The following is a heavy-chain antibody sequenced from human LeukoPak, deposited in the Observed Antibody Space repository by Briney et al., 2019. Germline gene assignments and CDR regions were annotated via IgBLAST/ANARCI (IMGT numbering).Heavy chain of an antibody. CDR1: GGSISSYY. V-gene: IGHV4-4*09. Sequence: SETLSLTCTVSGGSISSYYWSWIRQPPGKGLEWIGYIYTSGSTNYNPSLKSRVTISVDTSKNQFSLKLSSVTAADTAVYYCARPLWAADSNWFDPWGQGTLVTVSS. D-gene: IGHD6-13*01. CDR2: IYTSGST. CDR3: ARPLWAADSNWFDP. J-gene: IGHJ5*02.